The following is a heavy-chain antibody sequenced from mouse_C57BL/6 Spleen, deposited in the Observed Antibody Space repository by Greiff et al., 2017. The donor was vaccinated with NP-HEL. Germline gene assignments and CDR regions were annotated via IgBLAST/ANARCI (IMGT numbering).Heavy chain of an antibody. CDR3: ARETYDVGFFAY. V-gene: IGHV1-64*01. D-gene: IGHD2-12*01. CDR1: GYTFTSYW. Sequence: QVQLQQPGAELVKPGASVKLSCKASGYTFTSYWMHWVKQRPGQGLEWIGMIHPNSGSTNYNEKFKSKATLTVDKSSSTAYMQLSSLTSEDSAVYYCARETYDVGFFAYWGQGTLVTVSA. J-gene: IGHJ3*01. CDR2: IHPNSGST.